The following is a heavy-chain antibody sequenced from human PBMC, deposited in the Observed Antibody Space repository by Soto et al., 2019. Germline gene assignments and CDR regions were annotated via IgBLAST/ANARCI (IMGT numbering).Heavy chain of an antibody. J-gene: IGHJ4*02. V-gene: IGHV4-34*01. D-gene: IGHD7-27*01. Sequence: QVQLQQWGAGLLKPSETLSLTCAVYGGSFSGYYWSWIRQPPGKGLEWIGEMNHSRSTNYNPSLKSRVTISVDTSKNQFSLKLSSVTAADTAVYYCARGWGRIFDYWGQGTLVTVSS. CDR3: ARGWGRIFDY. CDR1: GGSFSGYY. CDR2: MNHSRST.